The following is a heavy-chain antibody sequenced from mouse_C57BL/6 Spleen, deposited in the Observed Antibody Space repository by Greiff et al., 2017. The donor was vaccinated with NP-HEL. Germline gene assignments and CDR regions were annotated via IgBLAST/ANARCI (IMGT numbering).Heavy chain of an antibody. CDR3: ARFYYGYDVFAY. Sequence: VQLQQSGAELARPGASVKLSCKASGYTFTSYGISWVKQRTGQGLEWIGEIYPRSGNTYYNEKFKGKATLTADKSSSTAYMELRSLTSEDSAVYFCARFYYGYDVFAYWGQGTLVTVSA. V-gene: IGHV1-81*01. D-gene: IGHD2-2*01. CDR2: IYPRSGNT. J-gene: IGHJ3*01. CDR1: GYTFTSYG.